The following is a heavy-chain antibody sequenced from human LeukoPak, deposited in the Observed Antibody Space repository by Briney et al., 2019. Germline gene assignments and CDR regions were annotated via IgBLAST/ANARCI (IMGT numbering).Heavy chain of an antibody. D-gene: IGHD3-9*01. J-gene: IGHJ4*02. CDR3: ARASADYDILTGYFDY. CDR2: IIPIFGTA. CDR1: GGTFSSYA. Sequence: SVKVSCKASGGTFSSYAISWVRQAPGQGLEWMGGIIPIFGTANYAQKFQGRVTITADESTSTAYMELSSLRSEDTAVYYCARASADYDILTGYFDYWGQGTLVTVSS. V-gene: IGHV1-69*13.